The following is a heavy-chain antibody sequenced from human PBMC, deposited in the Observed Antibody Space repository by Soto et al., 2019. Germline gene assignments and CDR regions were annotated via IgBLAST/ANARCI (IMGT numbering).Heavy chain of an antibody. D-gene: IGHD3-22*01. Sequence: ASVKVSCKVSGYTLTELSMHWVRQAPGKGLEWMGGFDPEDGETIYAQKFQGRVTMTEDTSTDTAYMELSSLRSEDTAVYYCAKSSAVYYDSSGYYYPGAFDIWGQGTMVTVSS. CDR3: AKSSAVYYDSSGYYYPGAFDI. J-gene: IGHJ3*02. CDR2: FDPEDGET. V-gene: IGHV1-24*01. CDR1: GYTLTELS.